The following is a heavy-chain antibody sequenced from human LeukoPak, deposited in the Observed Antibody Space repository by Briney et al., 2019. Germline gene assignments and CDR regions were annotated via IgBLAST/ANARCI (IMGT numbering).Heavy chain of an antibody. V-gene: IGHV4-30-2*01. CDR1: GGSISSGGYY. CDR2: IYHSGST. CDR3: ARQTPHYYGSGIDY. J-gene: IGHJ4*02. D-gene: IGHD3-10*01. Sequence: SETLSLTCTVSGGSISSGGYYWSWIRQPPGKGLEWIGYIYHSGSTYYNPSLKSRVTISVDRSKNQFSLKLSSVTAADTAVYYCARQTPHYYGSGIDYWGQGTLVTVSS.